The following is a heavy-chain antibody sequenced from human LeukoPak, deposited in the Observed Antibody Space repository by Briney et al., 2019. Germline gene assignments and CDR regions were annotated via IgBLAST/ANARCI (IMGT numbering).Heavy chain of an antibody. CDR1: GGSIDSTSYY. J-gene: IGHJ4*02. D-gene: IGHD3-22*01. CDR2: TYYRANT. V-gene: IGHV4-39*01. CDR3: ARGVGYDDTLGSYYGFFDY. Sequence: SETLSLTCTVSGGSIDSTSYYWGWFRQPPGKGLEWIGTTYYRANTYYNPSLTSRVSISVDTSKRQFSLRLTSVTAADTAVYFCARGVGYDDTLGSYYGFFDYWGQGTLVAVSS.